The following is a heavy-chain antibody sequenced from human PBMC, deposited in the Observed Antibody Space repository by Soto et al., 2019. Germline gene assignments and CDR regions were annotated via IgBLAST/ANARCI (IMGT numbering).Heavy chain of an antibody. CDR3: AKNRGSAWLPDY. CDR1: GFTFSSYA. J-gene: IGHJ4*02. D-gene: IGHD6-19*01. V-gene: IGHV3-23*01. CDR2: ISGSGGST. Sequence: GGSLRLSCAASGFTFSSYAMSWVRQAPGKGLEWVSAISGSGGSTYYADSVKGRFTISRDNSKNMLFLQMNSLRAEDTAVYYCAKNRGSAWLPDYWGQGTLVTVSS.